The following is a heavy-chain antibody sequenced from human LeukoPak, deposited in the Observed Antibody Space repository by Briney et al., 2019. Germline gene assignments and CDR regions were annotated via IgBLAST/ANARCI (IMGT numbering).Heavy chain of an antibody. Sequence: SETLSLTCTVSGGSFGTYYWSWIRQSPGKGLAWIGYIYYSGSTNYNPSLKSRVTISVDTSKNQFSLKLSSVTAADTAVYYCARAHYYGSGSPYNWFDPWGQGTLVTVSS. CDR3: ARAHYYGSGSPYNWFDP. D-gene: IGHD3-10*01. J-gene: IGHJ5*02. V-gene: IGHV4-59*01. CDR1: GGSFGTYY. CDR2: IYYSGST.